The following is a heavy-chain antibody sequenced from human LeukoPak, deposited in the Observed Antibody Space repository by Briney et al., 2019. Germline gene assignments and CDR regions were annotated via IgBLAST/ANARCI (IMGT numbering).Heavy chain of an antibody. V-gene: IGHV3-30*03. CDR2: ISNDGSNK. CDR3: ARGRLVLHKWLLRADPYYYYMDV. CDR1: GFTFSNYG. D-gene: IGHD3-22*01. J-gene: IGHJ6*03. Sequence: PGGSLRLSCAASGFTFSNYGMHWVRQAPGKGLDWVAVISNDGSNKYYAGSVKGRFTISRDNSKNTLYLQMNSLRAEDTAVYYCARGRLVLHKWLLRADPYYYYMDVWGKGTTVTISS.